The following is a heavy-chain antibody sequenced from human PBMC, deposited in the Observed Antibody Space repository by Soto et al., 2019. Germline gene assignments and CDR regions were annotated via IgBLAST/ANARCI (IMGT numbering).Heavy chain of an antibody. CDR3: AALDSSGYYYEAFDI. CDR1: GFTFTSSA. D-gene: IGHD3-22*01. V-gene: IGHV1-58*01. Sequence: SVKVSCKASGFTFTSSAVQWVRQARGQRLEWIGWIVVGSGNTNYAQKFQERVTITRDMSTSTAYMELSSPRSEDTAVYYCAALDSSGYYYEAFDIWGQGTMVTVSS. CDR2: IVVGSGNT. J-gene: IGHJ3*02.